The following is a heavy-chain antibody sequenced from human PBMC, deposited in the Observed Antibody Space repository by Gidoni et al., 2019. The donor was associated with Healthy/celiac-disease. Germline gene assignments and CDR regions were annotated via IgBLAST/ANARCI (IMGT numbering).Heavy chain of an antibody. D-gene: IGHD3-3*01. CDR3: ARDVYYDFWSGYYSGGAFDI. CDR1: GGTFRRYA. Sequence: HVQLVQSGAEVKKPGSSVKVSCKASGGTFRRYALSWVRQAPGQGLEWMGGIIPIFGTANYAQKFQGRVTITSAESTSTAYMELSSLRSEDTAVYHCARDVYYDFWSGYYSGGAFDIWGQGTMVTVSS. CDR2: IIPIFGTA. J-gene: IGHJ3*02. V-gene: IGHV1-69*01.